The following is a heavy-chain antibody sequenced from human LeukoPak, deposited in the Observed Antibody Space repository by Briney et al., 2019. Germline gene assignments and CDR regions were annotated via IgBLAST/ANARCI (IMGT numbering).Heavy chain of an antibody. CDR3: AKGSGYSYGYYYFDY. CDR2: IGGSGITT. Sequence: GGSLRLSCAASGFIFNNCAMHWVRQAPGKGLEWVSTIGGSGITTFYADSVKGRFTISRDNSKNAVFLQVNSLRAEDTAVYYCAKGSGYSYGYYYFDYWGQGTLVTVSS. D-gene: IGHD5-18*01. V-gene: IGHV3-23*01. J-gene: IGHJ4*02. CDR1: GFIFNNCA.